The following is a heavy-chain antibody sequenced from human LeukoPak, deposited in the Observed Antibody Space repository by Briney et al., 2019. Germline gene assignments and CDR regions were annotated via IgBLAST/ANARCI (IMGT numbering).Heavy chain of an antibody. V-gene: IGHV4-39*07. J-gene: IGHJ4*02. CDR3: ARWGGYGDSFDY. D-gene: IGHD3-16*01. CDR1: GGSISSSSYY. Sequence: PSETLSLTCTVSGGSISSSSYYWGWIRQPPGKGLEWIGSIYHSGSTNYNPSLKSRVTISVDKSKNQFSLKLSSVTAADTAVYYCARWGGYGDSFDYWGQGTLVTVSS. CDR2: IYHSGST.